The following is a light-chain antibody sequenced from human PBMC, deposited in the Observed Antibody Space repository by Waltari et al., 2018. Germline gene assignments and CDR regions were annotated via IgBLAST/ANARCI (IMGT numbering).Light chain of an antibody. CDR1: KSVSTG. CDR3: QQYNSRAPWT. Sequence: DIQMTPSPPTLSAFVGDRVTITCRASKSVSTGLAWFHQKQGQAPKPVVYMAATLESGVPSMFSGRGSGTEFTLTISSLQPDDFATYYCQQYNSRAPWTFGQGTKVEIK. V-gene: IGKV1-5*03. CDR2: MAA. J-gene: IGKJ1*01.